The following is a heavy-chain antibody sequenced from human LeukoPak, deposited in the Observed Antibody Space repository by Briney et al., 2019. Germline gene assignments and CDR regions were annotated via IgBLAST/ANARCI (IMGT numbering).Heavy chain of an antibody. CDR1: GDSVSSKNAA. J-gene: IGHJ6*02. D-gene: IGHD4-17*01. Sequence: SQTLSLTCAISGDSVSSKNAAWNWIRQSPSRGLEWLGRTYYRSKWYNDYAVSVKGRITINADTSKNQFSLKLSSVTAADTAVYYCARHHSYGERVSGMDVWGQGTTVTVSS. V-gene: IGHV6-1*01. CDR3: ARHHSYGERVSGMDV. CDR2: TYYRSKWYN.